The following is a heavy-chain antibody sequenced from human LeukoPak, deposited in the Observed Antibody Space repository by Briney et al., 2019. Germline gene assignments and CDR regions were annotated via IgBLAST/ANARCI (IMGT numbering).Heavy chain of an antibody. J-gene: IGHJ4*02. CDR1: GFTFSSYG. D-gene: IGHD3-3*01. Sequence: PGGSLRLSCAASGFTFSSYGMHWVRQAPGKGLEWVAVISYDGSNKYYADSVKGRFTISRDNSKNTLYLQMNSLRAEDTAVYYCARLDFWSGYTFDYWGQGTLVTVSS. CDR2: ISYDGSNK. CDR3: ARLDFWSGYTFDY. V-gene: IGHV3-30*03.